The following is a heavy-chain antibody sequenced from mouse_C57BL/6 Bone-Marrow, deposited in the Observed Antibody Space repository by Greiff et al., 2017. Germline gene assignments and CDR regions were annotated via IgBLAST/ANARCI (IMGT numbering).Heavy chain of an antibody. Sequence: QVQLQQPGAEPVKPGASVKLSCKASGYTFTSYWMHWVKPRPGRGLEWIGRIAPNSGGTKYNEKFKSQATLTVDKPSSADDMQRSSLTSEASAVYYGASARSREFAYWGQGTLVTVSA. J-gene: IGHJ3*01. CDR1: GYTFTSYW. D-gene: IGHD3-1*01. CDR2: IAPNSGGT. CDR3: ASARSREFAY. V-gene: IGHV1-72*01.